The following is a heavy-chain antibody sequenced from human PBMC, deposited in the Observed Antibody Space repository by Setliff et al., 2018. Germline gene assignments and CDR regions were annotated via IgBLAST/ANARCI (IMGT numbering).Heavy chain of an antibody. CDR1: GGSINSYY. CDR3: ARDQWVRSPPLYFSYSMDV. V-gene: IGHV4-4*07. Sequence: PSETLSLTCTVSGGSINSYYWSWIRQPAGKGLEWIGRISTSGNTNYNPSLKSRVTVSLDTSKNQFSLKLTSMTAADTAVYYCARDQWVRSPPLYFSYSMDVWGQGTTVTVSS. CDR2: ISTSGNT. J-gene: IGHJ6*02. D-gene: IGHD5-12*01.